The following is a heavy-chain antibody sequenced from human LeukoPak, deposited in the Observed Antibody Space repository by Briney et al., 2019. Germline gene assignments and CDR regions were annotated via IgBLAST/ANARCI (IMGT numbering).Heavy chain of an antibody. V-gene: IGHV7-4-1*02. D-gene: IGHD3-10*01. Sequence: EASVKVSCKASGYTFTNYAMNWVRQAPGQGLKWLGWINTNTGNPTYAQGFSGRFVFSLDTSVSTAYLQISSLKAEDTAVYYCARDNADGEGRFSYWGQGTLVTVSS. CDR2: INTNTGNP. J-gene: IGHJ4*02. CDR1: GYTFTNYA. CDR3: ARDNADGEGRFSY.